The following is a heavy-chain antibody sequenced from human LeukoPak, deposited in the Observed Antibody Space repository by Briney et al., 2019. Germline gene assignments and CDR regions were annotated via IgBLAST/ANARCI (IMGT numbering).Heavy chain of an antibody. D-gene: IGHD3-10*01. J-gene: IGHJ4*02. V-gene: IGHV3-33*01. CDR1: GFIFSNSS. Sequence: PGGSLRLSCAASGFIFSNSSMHWVRQAPGKGLEWVTVIYTDGSTKYYADSVKGRFTISRDNSQNTLYLQMNSLRAEDTAVYYCARNSGGRRYYFTEWGQGTLVTVSS. CDR3: ARNSGGRRYYFTE. CDR2: IYTDGSTK.